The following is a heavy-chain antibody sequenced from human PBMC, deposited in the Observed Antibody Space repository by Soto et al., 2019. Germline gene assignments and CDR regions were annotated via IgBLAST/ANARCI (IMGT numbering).Heavy chain of an antibody. CDR1: GYTFTSYA. D-gene: IGHD2-15*01. CDR2: INAGNGNT. V-gene: IGHV1-3*01. CDR3: ARGEFRSHDDY. J-gene: IGHJ4*02. Sequence: QVQLVQSGAEVKKPGASVKVSCKASGYTFTSYAMHWVRQAPGQRLEWMGWINAGNGNTKYSQKYQGRVTITRDTSASTAYRELTSLRSEDTAVYNCARGEFRSHDDYWGQGTLVTVSS.